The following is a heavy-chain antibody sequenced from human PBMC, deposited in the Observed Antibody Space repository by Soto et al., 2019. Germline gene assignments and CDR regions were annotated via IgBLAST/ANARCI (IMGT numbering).Heavy chain of an antibody. V-gene: IGHV5-10-1*01. CDR1: GYTFTSYW. Sequence: PGESLKISCKGSGYTFTSYWITWVRQMPGKGLEWMGRIDPGDSYTNYSPSFQGHVTISADKSINTAYLQWSSLKASDTAMYYCGRAYTSTWQTFDYWGRGTLVTVSS. J-gene: IGHJ4*02. CDR3: GRAYTSTWQTFDY. D-gene: IGHD6-13*01. CDR2: IDPGDSYT.